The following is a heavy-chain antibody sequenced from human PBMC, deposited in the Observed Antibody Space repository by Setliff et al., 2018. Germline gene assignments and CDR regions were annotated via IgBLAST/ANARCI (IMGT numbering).Heavy chain of an antibody. CDR2: INGDGSIT. CDR3: VPQGPGYGNGWWTNWFDP. D-gene: IGHD6-19*01. Sequence: GGSLRLSCAASGLTFTSKWMHWVRQAPGKGLVWVSRINGDGSITSYADSVKGRFTISRDNAKNSVYLQMNSLRADDTAVYYCVPQGPGYGNGWWTNWFDPWGQGTLVTVSS. J-gene: IGHJ5*02. V-gene: IGHV3-74*01. CDR1: GLTFTSKW.